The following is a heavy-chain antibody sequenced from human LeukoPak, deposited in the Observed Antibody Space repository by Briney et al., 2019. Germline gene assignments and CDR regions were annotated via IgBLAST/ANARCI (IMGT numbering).Heavy chain of an antibody. CDR2: IWYDGSNK. J-gene: IGHJ3*02. CDR1: GFTFSSYG. Sequence: GGSLRLSCAASGFTFSSYGMHWVRQAPGKGLEWVAVIWYDGSNKYYADSVKDRFTIFRDNSKNTLYLQMNSLRAEDAAVYYCARSRWLQPDAFDIWGQGTMVTVSS. D-gene: IGHD5-24*01. V-gene: IGHV3-33*01. CDR3: ARSRWLQPDAFDI.